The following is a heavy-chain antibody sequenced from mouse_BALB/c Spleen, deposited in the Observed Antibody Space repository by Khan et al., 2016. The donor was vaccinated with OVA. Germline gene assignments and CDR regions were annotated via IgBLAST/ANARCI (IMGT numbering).Heavy chain of an antibody. V-gene: IGHV3-2*02. CDR3: ARTARIKY. J-gene: IGHJ2*01. CDR2: ISYSSST. D-gene: IGHD1-2*01. Sequence: EVQLQESGPGLVKPSPSLSLTCTVTGYSITSGYGWNWIRQFPGNQLECMGYISYSSSTNYNQSLKSRISIPRDTSKNPFFLQWNAVTNEDTATYYCARTARIKYWGQGTTLTVSA. CDR1: GYSITSGYG.